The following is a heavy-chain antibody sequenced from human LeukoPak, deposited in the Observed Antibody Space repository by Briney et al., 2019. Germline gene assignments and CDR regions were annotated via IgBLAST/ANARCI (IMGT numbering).Heavy chain of an antibody. V-gene: IGHV4-59*08. CDR2: IYYSGST. CDR1: GGSISSYY. D-gene: IGHD6-13*01. CDR3: ARVIGSTQLVNAFDI. J-gene: IGHJ3*02. Sequence: SETLSLTCTVSGGSISSYYWSWIRQPPGKGLEWIGYIYYSGSTNYNPSLKSRVTISVDTSKNQFSLKLSSVTAADTAVYYCARVIGSTQLVNAFDIWGQGTMVTVSS.